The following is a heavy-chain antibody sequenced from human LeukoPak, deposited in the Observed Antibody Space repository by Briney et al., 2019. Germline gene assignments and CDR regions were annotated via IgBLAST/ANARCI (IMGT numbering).Heavy chain of an antibody. J-gene: IGHJ4*02. CDR2: IYYSGST. Sequence: SETLSLTCTVSGGSISSSSYYWGWIRQPPGKGLEWIGSIYYSGSTYYNPSLKSRVTISVDTSKNQFSLKLSSATAADTAVYYCARLTTSSFFDYWGQGTLVTVSS. D-gene: IGHD2/OR15-2a*01. V-gene: IGHV4-39*01. CDR3: ARLTTSSFFDY. CDR1: GGSISSSSYY.